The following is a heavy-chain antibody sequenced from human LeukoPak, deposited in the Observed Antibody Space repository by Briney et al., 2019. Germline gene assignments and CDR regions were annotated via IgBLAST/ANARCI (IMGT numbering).Heavy chain of an antibody. CDR1: GDSITSYY. J-gene: IGHJ4*02. CDR2: IYYSGST. D-gene: IGHD5-24*01. Sequence: SETLSLTCNVSGDSITSYYWSWIRQPPGKGLEWIGHIYYSGSTNYNPSLKSRVTISVDTSKNQFSLKMSSVTAADTAVYCCARSRDGYNQNTPLYYWGQGILVTVSS. V-gene: IGHV4-59*01. CDR3: ARSRDGYNQNTPLYY.